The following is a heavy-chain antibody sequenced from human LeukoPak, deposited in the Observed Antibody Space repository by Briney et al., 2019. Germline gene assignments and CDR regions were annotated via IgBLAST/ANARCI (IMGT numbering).Heavy chain of an antibody. CDR1: GYTFTSYY. J-gene: IGHJ4*02. V-gene: IGHV1-46*01. CDR3: ARGPSIAARPHYFDY. Sequence: VASVKVSCKASGYTFTSYYMHWVRQAPGQGLEWMGIINPSGGSTSYAQKFQGRVTMTRDTSTSTVYMELSSLRSEDTAVYYCARGPSIAARPHYFDYWGQGTLVTVSS. D-gene: IGHD6-6*01. CDR2: INPSGGST.